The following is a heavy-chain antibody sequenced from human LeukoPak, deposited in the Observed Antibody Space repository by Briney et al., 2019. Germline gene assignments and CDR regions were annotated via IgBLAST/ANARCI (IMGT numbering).Heavy chain of an antibody. J-gene: IGHJ4*02. CDR2: INQDGSEK. V-gene: IGHV3-7*01. CDR3: TRRLDE. CDR1: GFSFNNDW. D-gene: IGHD3-16*01. Sequence: GGSLRLSCATSGFSFNNDWTDWVRQAPGKGLEWVANINQDGSEKNCLDSVKGRFTISRDNAQNSLYLQMNGLRVEDTAVYYCTRRLDEWGQGTLVTVSS.